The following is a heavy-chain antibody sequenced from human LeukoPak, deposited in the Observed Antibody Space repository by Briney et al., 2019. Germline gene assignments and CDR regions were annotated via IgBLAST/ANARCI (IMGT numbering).Heavy chain of an antibody. J-gene: IGHJ4*02. V-gene: IGHV1-18*01. CDR2: SSAYNGDT. CDR1: GYTXRNYG. D-gene: IGHD3-3*01. Sequence: ASVKVSCKASGYTXRNYGISWVRQAPGQGLDWMGWSSAYNGDTHYAQKLQGRVTMTTDTSTTTAYMELRSLRSDDTAVYYCARDPSNTSGYQIYFDYWGQGTLVTVSS. CDR3: ARDPSNTSGYQIYFDY.